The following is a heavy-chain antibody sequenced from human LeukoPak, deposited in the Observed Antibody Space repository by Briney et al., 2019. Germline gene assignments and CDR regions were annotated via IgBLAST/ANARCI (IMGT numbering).Heavy chain of an antibody. CDR1: GYTFTSYA. D-gene: IGHD7-27*01. Sequence: SVKVSCKASGYTFTSYAISWVRQAPGQGLEWMGRIIPILGIANYAQKFQGRVTITADKSTSTAYMELSSLRSEDTAVYYCARSTSILGSYFDYWGQGTLVTVSS. CDR2: IIPILGIA. J-gene: IGHJ4*02. CDR3: ARSTSILGSYFDY. V-gene: IGHV1-69*04.